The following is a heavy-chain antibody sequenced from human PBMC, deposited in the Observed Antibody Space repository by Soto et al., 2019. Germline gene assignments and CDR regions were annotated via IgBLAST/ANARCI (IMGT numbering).Heavy chain of an antibody. CDR3: ARSGARPGDYYYGMDV. CDR2: IIPIFGTA. D-gene: IGHD3-10*01. V-gene: IGHV1-69*12. Sequence: QVQLVQSGAEVKKPGSSVKVSCKASGGTVSSYAISWVRQAPGQGLEWMGGIIPIFGTADYAQKFQGRVTSPADESTSTAYMELSSLRSEDTAVYYCARSGARPGDYYYGMDVWGQGTTVTVSS. J-gene: IGHJ6*02. CDR1: GGTVSSYA.